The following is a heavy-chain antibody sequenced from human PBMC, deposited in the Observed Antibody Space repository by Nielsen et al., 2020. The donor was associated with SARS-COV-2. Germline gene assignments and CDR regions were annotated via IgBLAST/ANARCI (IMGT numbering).Heavy chain of an antibody. V-gene: IGHV3-9*01. D-gene: IGHD4-17*01. Sequence: GGSLRLSCAASGFTFDDYAMHWVRQAPGKGLEWVSGISWNSGSIGYADSVKGRFTISRDNAKNSLYLQMNSLRAEDTALYYCAKDFGDYVGDYYYGMDVWGQGTTVTVSS. CDR3: AKDFGDYVGDYYYGMDV. CDR2: ISWNSGSI. CDR1: GFTFDDYA. J-gene: IGHJ6*02.